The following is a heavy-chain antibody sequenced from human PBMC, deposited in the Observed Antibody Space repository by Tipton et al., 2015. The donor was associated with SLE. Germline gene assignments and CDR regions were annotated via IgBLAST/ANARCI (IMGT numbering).Heavy chain of an antibody. V-gene: IGHV4-59*11. CDR3: ARGGRRGFDY. CDR1: GGSISSHY. J-gene: IGHJ4*02. CDR2: IYYSGST. Sequence: TLSLTCTVSGGSISSHYWSWIRQPPGKGLEWIGYIYYSGSTNYNPSLKSRVTISVDTSKNQFSLKLSSVTAADTAVYYCARGGRRGFDYWGQGTLVTVSS. D-gene: IGHD1-26*01.